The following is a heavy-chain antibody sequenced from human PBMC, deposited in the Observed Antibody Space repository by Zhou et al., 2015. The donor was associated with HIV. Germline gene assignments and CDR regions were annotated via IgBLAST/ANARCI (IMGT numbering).Heavy chain of an antibody. D-gene: IGHD6-13*01. CDR1: GGTFSSYG. CDR2: IIPIFGTA. J-gene: IGHJ4*02. CDR3: ARGAAAGTLIYYFDY. V-gene: IGHV1-69*01. Sequence: QVQLVQSGAEVKKPGSSVKVSCKASGGTFSSYGISWVRQAPGQGLEWMGGIIPIFGTANYAQKFQGRVTITADESTRTAYMELSSLRSEDTAVYYCARGAAAGTLIYYFDYWGQGTLVTVSS.